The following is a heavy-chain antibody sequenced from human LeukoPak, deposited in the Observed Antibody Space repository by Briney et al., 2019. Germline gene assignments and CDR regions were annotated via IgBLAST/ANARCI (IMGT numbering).Heavy chain of an antibody. Sequence: GGSLRLSCEASGFTFNNYVMTWVRQAPGKGLEWVSSISISSSYIYYADSVKGRFTISRDNAKNSLYLQMNSLRAEDTAVYYCAELGITMIGGVWGKGTTVTISS. CDR1: GFTFNNYV. J-gene: IGHJ6*04. D-gene: IGHD3-10*02. V-gene: IGHV3-21*01. CDR2: ISISSSYI. CDR3: AELGITMIGGV.